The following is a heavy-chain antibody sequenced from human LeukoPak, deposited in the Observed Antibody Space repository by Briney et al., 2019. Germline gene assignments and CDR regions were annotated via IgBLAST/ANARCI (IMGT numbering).Heavy chain of an antibody. CDR2: INHSGST. CDR1: GGSFSGYY. V-gene: IGHV4-34*01. D-gene: IGHD6-13*01. CDR3: AAWYSSSWYPWFDP. Sequence: KSSETLSLTCAVYGGSFSGYYWSWIRQPPGKGLERIGEINHSGSTNYYPSLKSRVTISVDTSRNQFSLKLSSVTAADTAVYYCAAWYSSSWYPWFDPWGQGTLVTVSS. J-gene: IGHJ5*02.